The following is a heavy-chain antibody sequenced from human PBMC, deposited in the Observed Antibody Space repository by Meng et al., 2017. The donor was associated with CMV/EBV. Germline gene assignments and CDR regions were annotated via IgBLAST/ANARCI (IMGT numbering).Heavy chain of an antibody. Sequence: ASVKVSCKASGYTFTSYYMHWVRQAPGQGLEWMGIINPSGGSTSYAQKFQGRVTMTRDTSTSTVYMEPSSLRSEDTAVYYCARDEARCYDFWSGPNWGQGTLVTVSS. CDR1: GYTFTSYY. V-gene: IGHV1-46*01. CDR2: INPSGGST. J-gene: IGHJ4*02. D-gene: IGHD3-3*01. CDR3: ARDEARCYDFWSGPN.